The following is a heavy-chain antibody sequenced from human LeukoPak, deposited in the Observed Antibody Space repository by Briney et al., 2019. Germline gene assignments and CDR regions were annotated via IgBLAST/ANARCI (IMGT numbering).Heavy chain of an antibody. CDR1: GFTFSSFG. J-gene: IGHJ4*02. CDR2: ISSSSSTI. Sequence: GGSLRLSYAASGFTFSSFGTNWVRQPRGKGLEWVSYISSSSSTIYYADSVKDRITISRDNAKNSLYLQMNSLTADNTAEYYCARGLHFRVYDSSDYYPYWGQGTLVTVSS. D-gene: IGHD3-22*01. CDR3: ARGLHFRVYDSSDYYPY. V-gene: IGHV3-48*01.